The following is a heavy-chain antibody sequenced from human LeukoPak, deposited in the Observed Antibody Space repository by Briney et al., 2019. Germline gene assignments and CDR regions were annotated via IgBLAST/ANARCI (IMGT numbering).Heavy chain of an antibody. Sequence: PGGSLKLSCAVSGFTFSRYWMTWVRQAPGKGLEWVANIKVDGSEKYYVDAVKGRFTISRDNAKDSLYLQMNGLRAEDTALYYCAKGLGKKWEPPGFDPWGQGTLVTVSS. CDR1: GFTFSRYW. V-gene: IGHV3-7*03. CDR3: AKGLGKKWEPPGFDP. D-gene: IGHD1-26*01. CDR2: IKVDGSEK. J-gene: IGHJ5*02.